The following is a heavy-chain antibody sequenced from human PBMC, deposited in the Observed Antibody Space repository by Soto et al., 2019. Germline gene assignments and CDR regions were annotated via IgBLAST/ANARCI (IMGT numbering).Heavy chain of an antibody. CDR2: IYWDDDK. J-gene: IGHJ6*02. Sequence: QITLKESGPPLVKPTQTLTLTCTFSGFSLSTSGVGVGWIRQPPGKALEWLALIYWDDDKRYSPSLKSRLTITTDTSKNQVVLTMTNMDPVDTATYYCAHNIIYYYGMDVWGQGTTVTVSS. CDR3: AHNIIYYYGMDV. V-gene: IGHV2-5*02. CDR1: GFSLSTSGVG.